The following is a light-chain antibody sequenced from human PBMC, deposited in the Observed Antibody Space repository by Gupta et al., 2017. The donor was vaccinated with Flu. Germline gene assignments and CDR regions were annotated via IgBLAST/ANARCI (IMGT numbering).Light chain of an antibody. J-gene: IGKJ4*01. CDR2: CAS. CDR3: QQFGRSLT. CDR1: PSVSSDY. Sequence: PGPLPLSPGERATLSCRASPSVSSDYLVWYQPRPGQAPSLLIYCASNRASGIPDRFSGSGSGTEFTLTISSLEPEDSAVYYCQQFGRSLTFGGGTKMEI. V-gene: IGKV3-20*01.